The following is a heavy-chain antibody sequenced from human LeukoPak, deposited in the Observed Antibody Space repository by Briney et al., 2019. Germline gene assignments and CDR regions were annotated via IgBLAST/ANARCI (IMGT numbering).Heavy chain of an antibody. V-gene: IGHV4-59*01. Sequence: TSETLSLTCTVSGGSISSYYWSRIRQPPGKGLEWIGYIYYSGSTNYNPSLKSRVTISVDTSKNQFSLKLSSVTAADTAVYYCAGGKQWLAFDYWGQGTLVTVSS. CDR2: IYYSGST. D-gene: IGHD6-19*01. CDR1: GGSISSYY. CDR3: AGGKQWLAFDY. J-gene: IGHJ4*02.